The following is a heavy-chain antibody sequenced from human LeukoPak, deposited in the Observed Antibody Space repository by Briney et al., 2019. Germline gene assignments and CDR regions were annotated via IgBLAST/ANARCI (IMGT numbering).Heavy chain of an antibody. J-gene: IGHJ4*02. Sequence: XIYPLDSDTSYSPSFQGQVTISSHKSISTAYLQWSSLKASDTAMYYCARRSSGWYYHFDYWGQGTLVTVSS. V-gene: IGHV5-51*01. CDR3: ARRSSGWYYHFDY. D-gene: IGHD6-19*01. CDR2: IYPLDSDT.